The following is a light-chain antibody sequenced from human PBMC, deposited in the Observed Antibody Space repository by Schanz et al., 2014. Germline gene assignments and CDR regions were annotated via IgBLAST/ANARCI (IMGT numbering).Light chain of an antibody. CDR1: SSDVGGYNF. Sequence: QSALTQPASVSGSPGQSITISCTGTSSDVGGYNFVSWYQQHPGKAPKLMIYDVSNRPSGVSNRVSGSKSGSTASLTISGLQADDEADYSCNSYTSSATLIFGGGTKLTVL. CDR3: NSYTSSATLI. V-gene: IGLV2-14*01. CDR2: DVS. J-gene: IGLJ2*01.